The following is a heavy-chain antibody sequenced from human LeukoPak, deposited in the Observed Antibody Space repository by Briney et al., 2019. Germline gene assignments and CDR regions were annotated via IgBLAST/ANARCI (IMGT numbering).Heavy chain of an antibody. V-gene: IGHV4-31*03. Sequence: SQTLSLTCTVSGGSISSGGYYWSWIRQHPGKGLEWIGYIYYSGSTYYNPSLKSRVTISVDTSKNQFSLKLSSVTAADTAVYYCARAQPYGSGSYSPLFDYWGQGTLVTVSS. CDR1: GGSISSGGYY. CDR2: IYYSGST. D-gene: IGHD3-10*01. J-gene: IGHJ4*02. CDR3: ARAQPYGSGSYSPLFDY.